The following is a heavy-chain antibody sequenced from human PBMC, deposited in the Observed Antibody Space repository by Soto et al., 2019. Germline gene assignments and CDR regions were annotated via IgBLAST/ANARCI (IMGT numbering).Heavy chain of an antibody. J-gene: IGHJ6*02. CDR3: ARESDAAMAPNPAV. CDR1: GFTFSSYG. V-gene: IGHV3-33*01. D-gene: IGHD5-18*01. Sequence: GGSLRLSCVASGFTFSSYGMHWVRQAPGKGLEWVAVIWYDGNNKYYADPVKGRFTISRDNSKNTLYLQMNSLRVDDTAVYYCARESDAAMAPNPAVWGQGTTVTVSS. CDR2: IWYDGNNK.